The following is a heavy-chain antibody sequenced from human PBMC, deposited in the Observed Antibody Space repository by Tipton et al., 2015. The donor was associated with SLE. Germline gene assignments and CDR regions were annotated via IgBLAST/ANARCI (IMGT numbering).Heavy chain of an antibody. V-gene: IGHV4-39*07. CDR2: IYYTGST. D-gene: IGHD2-15*01. Sequence: TLSLTCTVSGASISNSLYHWGWIRQPPGKSLEWIGSIYYTGSTYYNPSLKSRVTMSVDTSKNQFSLTLSSVTASDTAVYYCARLVAGGGGQGDWGQGTLVTVSS. J-gene: IGHJ4*02. CDR3: ARLVAGGGGQGD. CDR1: GASISNSLYH.